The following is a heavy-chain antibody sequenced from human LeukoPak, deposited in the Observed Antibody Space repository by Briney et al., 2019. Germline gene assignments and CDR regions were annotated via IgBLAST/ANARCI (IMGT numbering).Heavy chain of an antibody. J-gene: IGHJ6*03. Sequence: GASVKVSCKASGYTFTGYYMHWVRQAPGQGLEWMGWINPNSGGTNYAQKFQGRVTMTRDTSISTAYMELSNVRSDDTALYYCARAGTESKWGLPRADYYYMDVWGKATTVTVSS. CDR3: ARAGTESKWGLPRADYYYMDV. D-gene: IGHD7-27*01. CDR2: INPNSGGT. CDR1: GYTFTGYY. V-gene: IGHV1-2*02.